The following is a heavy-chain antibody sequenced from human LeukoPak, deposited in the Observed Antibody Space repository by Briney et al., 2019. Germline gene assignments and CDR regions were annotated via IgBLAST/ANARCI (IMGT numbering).Heavy chain of an antibody. CDR1: GFTFSSYG. V-gene: IGHV3-30*18. Sequence: GGSLRLSCAASGFTFSSYGMHWVRQAPDKGLEWMAVISYDGSNKYYADSVKGRFTISRDNSKNTLYLQMNSLRAEDTAVYYCAKAPPYYYDSSGPGDYWGQGTLVTVSS. CDR3: AKAPPYYYDSSGPGDY. J-gene: IGHJ4*02. CDR2: ISYDGSNK. D-gene: IGHD3-22*01.